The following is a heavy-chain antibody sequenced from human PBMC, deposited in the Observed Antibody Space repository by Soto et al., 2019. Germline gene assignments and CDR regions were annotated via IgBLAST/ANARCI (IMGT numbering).Heavy chain of an antibody. CDR3: AKSPGGYSYGKDVY. J-gene: IGHJ4*02. D-gene: IGHD5-18*01. V-gene: IGHV3-30*18. CDR2: ISYDGSNK. Sequence: QVQLVESGGGVVQPGRSLRLSCAASGFTFSSYGMHWVRQAPGKGLEWVAVISYDGSNKYYADSVKGRFTIARDNSKNTLYLQMNSLIAEDTAVYYCAKSPGGYSYGKDVYWGQGTLVTVSS. CDR1: GFTFSSYG.